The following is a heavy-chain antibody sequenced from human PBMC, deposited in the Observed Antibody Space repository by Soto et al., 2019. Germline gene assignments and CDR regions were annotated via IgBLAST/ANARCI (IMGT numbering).Heavy chain of an antibody. V-gene: IGHV1-18*01. CDR3: ARDHMNTFAGIIGLIDY. D-gene: IGHD3-16*01. Sequence: QVQLVQSGIEVKKPGASVKVSCKASGYTFNTYGISWMRQAPGQGLEWMGWISAYNGNTNYEQKFQGRVIMTTDTSTSTAYMELRSLRSDDTAVYYCARDHMNTFAGIIGLIDYWGQGTLVTVSS. J-gene: IGHJ4*02. CDR2: ISAYNGNT. CDR1: GYTFNTYG.